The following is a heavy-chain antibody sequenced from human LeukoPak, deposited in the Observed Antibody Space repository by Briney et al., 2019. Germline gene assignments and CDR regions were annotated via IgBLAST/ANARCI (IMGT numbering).Heavy chain of an antibody. J-gene: IGHJ4*02. D-gene: IGHD2-21*01. V-gene: IGHV3-23*01. Sequence: GGSLRLSCAASGFTFSSYAMTWVRQAPGKGLEWASGISGSSSSSYYADSVKGRFTISRDYSNNTVYLQMNSLRAEDTAVYYCAKDFRIGYSAHFDYWGQGALVTVSS. CDR1: GFTFSSYA. CDR2: ISGSSSSS. CDR3: AKDFRIGYSAHFDY.